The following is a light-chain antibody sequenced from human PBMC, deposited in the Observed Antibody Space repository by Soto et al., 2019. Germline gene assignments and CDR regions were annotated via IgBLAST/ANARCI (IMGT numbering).Light chain of an antibody. CDR3: QQYNTYPWT. Sequence: QVSQSPSTLSASVGDRVTITCRSSQSISGYLAWYQQKPGKAPKLLIYDASSLESGVPSRFSGSASGTEFTLTISSLQPDDFATYYCQQYNTYPWTFAQRTKV. CDR2: DAS. V-gene: IGKV1-5*01. CDR1: QSISGY. J-gene: IGKJ1*01.